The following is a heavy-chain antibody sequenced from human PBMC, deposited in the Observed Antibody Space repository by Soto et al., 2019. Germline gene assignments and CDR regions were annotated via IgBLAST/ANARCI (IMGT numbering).Heavy chain of an antibody. D-gene: IGHD2-8*01. V-gene: IGHV4-34*01. J-gene: IGHJ5*02. CDR2: INHSGST. CDR3: ARGRGRYCTNGVCYTNWFDP. CDR1: GGSFSGYY. Sequence: SETLSLTCAVYGGSFSGYYWSWIRQPPGKGLEWIGEINHSGSTNYNPSLKSRVTISVDTSKNQFSLKLSSVTAADTAVYYCARGRGRYCTNGVCYTNWFDPWGQGTLVTVSS.